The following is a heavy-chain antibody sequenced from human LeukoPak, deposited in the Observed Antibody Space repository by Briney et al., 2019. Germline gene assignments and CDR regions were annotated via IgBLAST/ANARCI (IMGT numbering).Heavy chain of an antibody. J-gene: IGHJ6*02. CDR1: GFTFSSYA. D-gene: IGHD3-10*01. Sequence: PGGSLRLSCAASGFTFSSYAMHWVRQAPGKGLEWVAVISYDGSNKYYADSVKGRFTISRDNSKNTLYLQMNSLRAEDTAVYYCARDSRGTYYYYYGMDVWGQGTTVTVSS. CDR2: ISYDGSNK. CDR3: ARDSRGTYYYYYGMDV. V-gene: IGHV3-30*04.